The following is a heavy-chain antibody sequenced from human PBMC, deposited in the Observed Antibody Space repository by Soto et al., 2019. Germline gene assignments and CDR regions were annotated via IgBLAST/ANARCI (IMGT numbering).Heavy chain of an antibody. J-gene: IGHJ3*02. CDR3: ARISINDAFDI. CDR1: GYTFTSHY. Sequence: ASVKVSCKASGYTFTSHYMHWVRQAPGQGLEWMGIINPSGGSTSYAQKFQGRVTMTRDTSTSTVYMELSSLRSEDTAVYYCARISINDAFDIWGQGTMVTVSS. D-gene: IGHD3-10*01. CDR2: INPSGGST. V-gene: IGHV1-46*01.